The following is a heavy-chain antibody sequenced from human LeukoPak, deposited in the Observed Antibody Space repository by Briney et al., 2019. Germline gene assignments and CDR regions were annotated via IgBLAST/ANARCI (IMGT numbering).Heavy chain of an antibody. V-gene: IGHV1-24*01. Sequence: GASVKVSCKVSGYTLTELSMHWVRQAPGKGLEWMGGFDPEDGETTYAQKFQGRVTMTEDTSTDTAYMELSSLRSEDTAVYYCATYNDPNRDYYYGMDVWGQGTTVTVSS. CDR2: FDPEDGET. CDR3: ATYNDPNRDYYYGMDV. J-gene: IGHJ6*02. CDR1: GYTLTELS. D-gene: IGHD3-22*01.